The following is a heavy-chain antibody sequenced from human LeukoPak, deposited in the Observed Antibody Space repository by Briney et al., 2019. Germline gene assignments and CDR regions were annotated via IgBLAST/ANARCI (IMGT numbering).Heavy chain of an antibody. CDR1: GGSIRRHY. Sequence: ETLSLTCTVSGGSIRRHYGSGMRGPPGGGREGSGYIYCRGNTNYSPSLKSRVTISVDIFKNQVSLKLKSVTAEDTAVYYCARVLLPPTPHAFDIWGQGTMVTVSS. CDR3: ARVLLPPTPHAFDI. D-gene: IGHD3-22*01. J-gene: IGHJ3*02. V-gene: IGHV4-59*11. CDR2: IYCRGNT.